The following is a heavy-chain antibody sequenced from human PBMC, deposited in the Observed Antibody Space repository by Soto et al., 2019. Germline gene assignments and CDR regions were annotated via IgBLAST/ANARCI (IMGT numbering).Heavy chain of an antibody. V-gene: IGHV4-4*07. CDR3: ARGGMVIIPTATAFDY. Sequence: PSETLSLTCTVSGGSISTYYWSWIRQPAGKGLEWIGRIYASGSTNYNPSLKSRVTMSVATSKNQFPLKLSSVTAADTAVYYCARGGMVIIPTATAFDYWGQGTLVTVSS. CDR2: IYASGST. J-gene: IGHJ4*02. D-gene: IGHD2-2*01. CDR1: GGSISTYY.